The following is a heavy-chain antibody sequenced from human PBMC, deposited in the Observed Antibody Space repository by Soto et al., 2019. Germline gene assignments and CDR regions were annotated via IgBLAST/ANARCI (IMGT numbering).Heavy chain of an antibody. D-gene: IGHD3-10*01. CDR3: ARHEKWFGELWDWFDP. CDR1: GGSISSSSYY. J-gene: IGHJ5*02. V-gene: IGHV4-39*01. CDR2: IYYSGST. Sequence: SETLCLTCTVSGGSISSSSYYWGWIRQPPGKGLEWIGSIYYSGSTYYNPSLKSRVTISVDTSKNQFSLKLSSVTAADTAVYYCARHEKWFGELWDWFDPWGQGTLVTVSS.